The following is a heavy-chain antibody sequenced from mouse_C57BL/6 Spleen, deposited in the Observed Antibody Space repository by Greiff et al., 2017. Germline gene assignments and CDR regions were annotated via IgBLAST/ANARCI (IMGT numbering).Heavy chain of an antibody. V-gene: IGHV3-1*01. J-gene: IGHJ1*03. D-gene: IGHD1-1*01. CDR2: ISYSGST. CDR1: GYSITSGYD. CDR3: ARGAYGSTWYFDV. Sequence: VQLQQSGPGMVKPSQSLSLTCTVTGYSITSGYDWHWIRHFPGNKLEWMGYISYSGSTNYNPSLKSRISITHDTSKNHFFLKLNSVTTEDTATYYCARGAYGSTWYFDVWGTGTTVTVSS.